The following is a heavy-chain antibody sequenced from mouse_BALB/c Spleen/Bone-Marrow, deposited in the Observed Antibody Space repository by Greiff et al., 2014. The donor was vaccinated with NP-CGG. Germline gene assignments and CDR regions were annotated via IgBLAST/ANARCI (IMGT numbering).Heavy chain of an antibody. CDR1: GFNIKDTY. J-gene: IGHJ4*01. D-gene: IGHD4-1*01. Sequence: EVQGVESGAELVKPGASVKLSCTASGFNIKDTYMHWVKQRPGQGLEWIGRIDPANGSTKYDPKFQGKATITADTSSNTAYLQLSSLTSEDTAVYYCARWEYYAMDYWGQGTSVTVSS. V-gene: IGHV14-3*02. CDR2: IDPANGST. CDR3: ARWEYYAMDY.